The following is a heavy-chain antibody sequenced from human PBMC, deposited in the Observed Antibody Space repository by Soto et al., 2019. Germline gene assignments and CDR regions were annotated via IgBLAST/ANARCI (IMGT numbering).Heavy chain of an antibody. Sequence: GGSLRLSCAASGFTFSSYSMNWVRQAPGKGLEWVSYISSSSSTIYYADSVKGRFTIYRDNAKNSLYLQMNSLRAEDTAVYYCVTERGFWSGRLYYYYMDVWGKGTTVTVSS. CDR1: GFTFSSYS. CDR2: ISSSSSTI. J-gene: IGHJ6*03. V-gene: IGHV3-48*01. CDR3: VTERGFWSGRLYYYYMDV. D-gene: IGHD3-3*01.